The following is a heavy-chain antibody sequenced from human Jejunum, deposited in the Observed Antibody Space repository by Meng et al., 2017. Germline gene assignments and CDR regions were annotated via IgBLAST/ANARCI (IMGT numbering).Heavy chain of an antibody. CDR2: IYPADSDT. CDR1: GYSFTSYW. V-gene: IGHV5-51*01. CDR3: ASPIYCGSGTFDN. D-gene: IGHD3-10*01. Sequence: GESLKFSCKGSGYSFTSYWIGWVRQMPGRGLEWMGIIYPADSDTRYSSYFQSQVTISADKSISTACLQWSSLKASHTAICPCASPIYCGSGTFDNWGQGTMVTVSS. J-gene: IGHJ4*01.